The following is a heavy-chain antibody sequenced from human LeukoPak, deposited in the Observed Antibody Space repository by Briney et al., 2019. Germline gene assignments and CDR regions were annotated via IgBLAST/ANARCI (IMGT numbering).Heavy chain of an antibody. CDR2: IYHSGST. CDR1: GGSISSGGYS. Sequence: PSETLSLTCAVSGGSISSGGYSWSWLRQPPGKGLEWIGYIYHSGSTNYNPSLKSRVTISVDTSKNQFSLKLSSVTAADTAVYYCARPRIAVAGTLDAFDIWGQGTMVTVSS. CDR3: ARPRIAVAGTLDAFDI. D-gene: IGHD6-19*01. J-gene: IGHJ3*02. V-gene: IGHV4-30-2*01.